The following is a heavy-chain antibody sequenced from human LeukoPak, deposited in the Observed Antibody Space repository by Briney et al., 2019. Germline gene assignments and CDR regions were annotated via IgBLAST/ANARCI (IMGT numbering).Heavy chain of an antibody. J-gene: IGHJ4*02. D-gene: IGHD4-23*01. CDR2: ISAYNGNT. V-gene: IGHV1-18*01. CDR3: ARDPYGGSPFDY. Sequence: ASVKVSCKASGYTFTSYGISWVRQAPGQGLEWMGWISAYNGNTNYAQKLQGRVTMTTDTSTSIAYMELRSLRSDDTAVYYCARDPYGGSPFDYWGQGTLVTVSS. CDR1: GYTFTSYG.